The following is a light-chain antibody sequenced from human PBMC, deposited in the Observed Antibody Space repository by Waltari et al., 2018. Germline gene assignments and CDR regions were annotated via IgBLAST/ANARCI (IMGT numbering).Light chain of an antibody. CDR3: QAWDATSHVT. V-gene: IGLV3-1*01. CDR1: MLGNKY. J-gene: IGLJ2*01. CDR2: EDA. Sequence: SYELTQPPSVSVSPGQTASIPCSGDMLGNKYVSWFQQKPGQSPVLVIYEDAKRPSGCPARISGSNSDNIATLTISETQATDEADYYCQAWDATSHVTFGGGTKLTVL.